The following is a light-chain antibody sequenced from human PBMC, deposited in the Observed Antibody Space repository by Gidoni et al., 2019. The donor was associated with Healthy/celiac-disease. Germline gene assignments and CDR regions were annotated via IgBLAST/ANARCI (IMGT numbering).Light chain of an antibody. CDR3: CSYAGSSLWV. CDR2: DVS. J-gene: IGLJ3*02. Sequence: QSALTQPRSVPGSPGQSVTISCTGTSSDVGGYNYVSWYQQHPGKAPKLMIYDVSKRPSGVPDRFSGSKSGNTASLTISGLQAEDEADYYCCSYAGSSLWVFGGGTKLTVL. CDR1: SSDVGGYNY. V-gene: IGLV2-11*01.